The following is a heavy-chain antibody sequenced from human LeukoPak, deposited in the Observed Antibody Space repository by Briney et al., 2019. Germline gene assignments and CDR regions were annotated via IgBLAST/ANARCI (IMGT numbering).Heavy chain of an antibody. CDR3: AKSSYYDSSGYYRKYYFDY. V-gene: IGHV3-23*01. J-gene: IGHJ4*02. CDR1: RFTFSNFG. D-gene: IGHD3-22*01. Sequence: GGSLRLSCAASRFTFSNFGMSWVRQAPGKGLEWVSAISGSGGSTYYADSVKGRFTISRDNSKNTLYLQMNSLRAEDTAVYYCAKSSYYDSSGYYRKYYFDYWGQGTLVTVSS. CDR2: ISGSGGST.